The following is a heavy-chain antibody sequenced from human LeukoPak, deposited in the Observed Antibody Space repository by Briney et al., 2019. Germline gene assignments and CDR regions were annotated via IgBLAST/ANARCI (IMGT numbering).Heavy chain of an antibody. J-gene: IGHJ6*03. CDR1: GGSISSSSYY. V-gene: IGHV4-39*01. D-gene: IGHD6-19*01. Sequence: PSETLSLTCTVSGGSISSSSYYWGWIRQPPGKGLEWIGSIYYSGSTYYNPSLRSRVTISVDTSKNQFSLKLSSVTAADTAVYYCAGALDSSGRYYYYYYYMDVWGKGTTVTISS. CDR2: IYYSGST. CDR3: AGALDSSGRYYYYYYYMDV.